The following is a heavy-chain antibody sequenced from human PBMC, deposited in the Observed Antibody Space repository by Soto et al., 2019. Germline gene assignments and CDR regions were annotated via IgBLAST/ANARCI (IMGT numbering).Heavy chain of an antibody. CDR1: GRSISSYY. D-gene: IGHD5-12*01. V-gene: IGHV4-59*01. CDR3: ARDVRVGGYDIPYYYYYMDV. CDR2: IYYSGST. Sequence: PSETLSLTCTVSGRSISSYYWSWLRQPPGKGLEWIGYIYYSGSTNYNPSLKSRVTISVDTSKNQFSLKLSSVTAADTAVYYCARDVRVGGYDIPYYYYYMDVWGKGTTVTVSS. J-gene: IGHJ6*03.